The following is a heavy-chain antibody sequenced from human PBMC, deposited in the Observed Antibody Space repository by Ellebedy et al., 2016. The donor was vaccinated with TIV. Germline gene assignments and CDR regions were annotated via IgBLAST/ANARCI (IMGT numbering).Heavy chain of an antibody. V-gene: IGHV1-69*13. CDR3: ARGRVLWFELDNYFDR. Sequence: ASVKVSCKASGYTFTSYAISWVRQAPGQGLEWMGGIIPIFGTANYAQKFQGRVTITADESTSTAYMELSSLRSEDTAVYYCARGRVLWFELDNYFDRWGQGAPVTVSS. J-gene: IGHJ4*02. CDR1: GYTFTSYA. CDR2: IIPIFGTA. D-gene: IGHD3-10*01.